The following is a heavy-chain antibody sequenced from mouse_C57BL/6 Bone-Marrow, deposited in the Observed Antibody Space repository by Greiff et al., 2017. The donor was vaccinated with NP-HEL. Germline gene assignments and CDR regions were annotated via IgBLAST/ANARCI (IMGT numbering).Heavy chain of an antibody. CDR2: INPNNGGT. CDR1: GYTFTDYY. D-gene: IGHD2-5*01. V-gene: IGHV1-26*01. Sequence: EVQLQQSGPELVKPGASVKISCKASGYTFTDYYMNWVKQSHGKSLEWIGDINPNNGGTSYNQKFKGKATLTVEKSSSTAYLELRSLTSEDSAVYYCAREKDYYSNYGGYWYCDVWGTGTTVTVSS. J-gene: IGHJ1*03. CDR3: AREKDYYSNYGGYWYCDV.